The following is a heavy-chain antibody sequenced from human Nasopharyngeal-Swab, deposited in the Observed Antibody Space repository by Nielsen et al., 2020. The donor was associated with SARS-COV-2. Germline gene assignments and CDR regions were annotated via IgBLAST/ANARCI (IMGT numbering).Heavy chain of an antibody. CDR3: ASTKYDIN. CDR1: GFTFSNYW. CDR2: IKQDGSKK. J-gene: IGHJ1*01. V-gene: IGHV3-7*01. Sequence: GESLKISCAASGFTFSNYWMSWVRQAPGKGLEWVANIKQDGSKKYYVDSVKGRFTISRDNAKNSLYLQMNSLRGEDTAVYYCASTKYDINWGQGTLVTVSS. D-gene: IGHD3-9*01.